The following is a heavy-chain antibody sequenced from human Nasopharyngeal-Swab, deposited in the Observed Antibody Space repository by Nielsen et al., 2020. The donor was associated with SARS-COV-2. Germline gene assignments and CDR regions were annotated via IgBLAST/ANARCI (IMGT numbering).Heavy chain of an antibody. D-gene: IGHD6-6*01. CDR3: AKDWYRSSPGDLYYYYGMDV. CDR1: GFTFSSYG. V-gene: IGHV3-30*18. CDR2: ISYDGSNK. J-gene: IGHJ6*02. Sequence: GGSLRLSCAASGFTFSSYGMHWVRQAPGKGLEWVAVISYDGSNKYYADSVKGRFTISRDNSKNTLYLQMNSLRAEDTAVYYCAKDWYRSSPGDLYYYYGMDVWGQGTTVTVSS.